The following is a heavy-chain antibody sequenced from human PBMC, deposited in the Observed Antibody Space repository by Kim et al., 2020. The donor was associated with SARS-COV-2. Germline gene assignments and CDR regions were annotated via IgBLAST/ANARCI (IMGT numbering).Heavy chain of an antibody. J-gene: IGHJ5*02. CDR1: GGSISSGGYY. Sequence: SETLSLTCTVSGGSISSGGYYWSWIRQHPGKGLEWIGYIYYSGSTYYNPSLKSRVTISVDTSKNQFSLKLSSVTAADTAVYYCAREAVVVPAARGGSGTFDPWGQGTLVTVSS. V-gene: IGHV4-31*03. D-gene: IGHD2-2*01. CDR2: IYYSGST. CDR3: AREAVVVPAARGGSGTFDP.